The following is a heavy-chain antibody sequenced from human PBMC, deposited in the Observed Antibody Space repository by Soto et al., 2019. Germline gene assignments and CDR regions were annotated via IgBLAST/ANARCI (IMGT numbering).Heavy chain of an antibody. J-gene: IGHJ6*02. CDR3: ARPTRQGYSYGYYYYGMDV. Sequence: ASVKVSCKASGYTFTSYDINWVRQATGQGLEWMGWMNPNSGNTGYAQEFQGRVTMTRNTSISTAYMELSSLRSEDTAVYYCARPTRQGYSYGYYYYGMDVWGQGTTVTVSS. D-gene: IGHD5-18*01. V-gene: IGHV1-8*01. CDR2: MNPNSGNT. CDR1: GYTFTSYD.